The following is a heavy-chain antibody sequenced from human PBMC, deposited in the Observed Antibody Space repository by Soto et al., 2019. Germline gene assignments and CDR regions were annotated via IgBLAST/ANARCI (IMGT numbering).Heavy chain of an antibody. CDR1: GYSFTGHY. Sequence: QVPHVQSGAEVKKPGDSVKVSCKASGYSFTGHYMHWVRRAPGRSPEWMGWVNLNTGGTDYAQEFQGRVTMTTATSIRTVYLEVTGLKFDDTAIYYCARDPSSFLGRVYGMDVWGQGTAVTVSS. V-gene: IGHV1-2*02. J-gene: IGHJ6*02. CDR2: VNLNTGGT. CDR3: ARDPSSFLGRVYGMDV.